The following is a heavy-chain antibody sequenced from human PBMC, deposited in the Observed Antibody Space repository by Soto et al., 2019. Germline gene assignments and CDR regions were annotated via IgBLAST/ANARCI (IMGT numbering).Heavy chain of an antibody. CDR1: GFTFSDYG. J-gene: IGHJ6*02. CDR3: ARVITVTTYYSYYGMDL. CDR2: IRYDGSDK. D-gene: IGHD4-17*01. V-gene: IGHV3-33*01. Sequence: GGSLRLSCAASGFTFSDYGMHWVRQAPGKGLEWVALIRYDGSDKYYADSVKGRFTISRDNSKNTLYPQMNSLRAEDTAVYYCARVITVTTYYSYYGMDLWGQGTSVTVS.